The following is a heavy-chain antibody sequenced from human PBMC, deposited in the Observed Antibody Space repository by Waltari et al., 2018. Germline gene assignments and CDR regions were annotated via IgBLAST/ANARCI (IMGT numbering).Heavy chain of an antibody. CDR2: MSRTGDNR. D-gene: IGHD6-13*01. V-gene: IGHV3-48*03. CDR3: ARGIAADGGGGY. CDR1: GFTLRGYE. J-gene: IGHJ4*02. Sequence: EVHLVESGGGLVQPGGSLRLSCAASGFTLRGYEMNWVRQAPGKGLEWNSYMSRTGDNRDYADSVKGRFTIARDNAKNTLYLKMKRLRADDTALYYCARGIAADGGGGYWGQGILVTVSS.